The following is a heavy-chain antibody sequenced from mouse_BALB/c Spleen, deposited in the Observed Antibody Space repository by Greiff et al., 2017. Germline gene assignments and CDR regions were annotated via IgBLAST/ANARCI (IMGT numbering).Heavy chain of an antibody. CDR1: GFTFSSFG. CDR2: ISSGSSTI. V-gene: IGHV5-17*02. CDR3: ARWGDGNYWYFDV. Sequence: EVKLMESGGGLVQPGGSRKLSCAASGFTFSSFGMHWVRQAPEKGLEWVAYISSGSSTIYYADTVKGRFTISRDNPKNTLFLQMTSLRSEDTAMYYCARWGDGNYWYFDVWGAGTTVTVSS. D-gene: IGHD2-1*01. J-gene: IGHJ1*01.